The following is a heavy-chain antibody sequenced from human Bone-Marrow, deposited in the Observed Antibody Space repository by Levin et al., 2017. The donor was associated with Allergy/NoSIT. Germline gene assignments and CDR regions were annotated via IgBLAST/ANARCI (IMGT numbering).Heavy chain of an antibody. D-gene: IGHD4-23*01. CDR1: GFTFSSYG. CDR3: ARGPRTVGGYYYGMDV. CDR2: IWYDGSNK. Sequence: GGSLRLSCAASGFTFSSYGMHWVRQAPGKGLEWVAVIWYDGSNKYYADSVKGRFTISRDNSKNTLYLQMNSLRAEDTAVYYCARGPRTVGGYYYGMDVWGQGTTVTVSS. J-gene: IGHJ6*02. V-gene: IGHV3-33*01.